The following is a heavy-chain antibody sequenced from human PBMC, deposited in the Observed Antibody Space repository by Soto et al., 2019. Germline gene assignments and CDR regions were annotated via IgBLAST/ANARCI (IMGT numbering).Heavy chain of an antibody. J-gene: IGHJ6*02. CDR1: GYTFTGYY. CDR2: INPNSGGT. Sequence: EASVKVSCKASGYTFTGYYMHCVRQAPGQGLELMGWINPNSGGTNYAQKFQGWVTMTRDTSISTAYMELSRLRSDDTAVYYCARGGSLWFGELSAYYYGMDVWGQGTTVTVSS. CDR3: ARGGSLWFGELSAYYYGMDV. V-gene: IGHV1-2*04. D-gene: IGHD3-10*01.